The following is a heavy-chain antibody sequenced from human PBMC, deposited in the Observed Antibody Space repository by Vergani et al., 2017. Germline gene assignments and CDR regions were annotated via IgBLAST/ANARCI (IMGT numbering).Heavy chain of an antibody. CDR3: ARDLVTVTTTYYFDY. CDR1: GFTFSSYG. Sequence: QVQLVESGGGVVQPGRSLRLSCAASGFTFSSYGMHWVRQAPGKGLEWVAVIWYDGSNKYYADSVKGRFTISRDNSKNTLYLQMNSLRAEDTAVYYCARDLVTVTTTYYFDYWGQGTLVTVSS. V-gene: IGHV3-33*01. D-gene: IGHD4-17*01. J-gene: IGHJ4*02. CDR2: IWYDGSNK.